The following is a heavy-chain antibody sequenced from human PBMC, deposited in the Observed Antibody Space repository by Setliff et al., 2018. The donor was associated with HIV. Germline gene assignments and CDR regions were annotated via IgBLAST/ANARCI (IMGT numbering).Heavy chain of an antibody. Sequence: PGGSLRLSCAASGFSLSSFWMNWVRQAPGKGLEWVANIKEDGSEKYYVDSVKGRFTISRDNAKNSLYLQMNSLRAEDTAVYYCAADPQTGTTSYDAFDIWGQGTVVTVSS. J-gene: IGHJ3*02. CDR3: AADPQTGTTSYDAFDI. CDR2: IKEDGSEK. CDR1: GFSLSSFW. D-gene: IGHD1-7*01. V-gene: IGHV3-7*03.